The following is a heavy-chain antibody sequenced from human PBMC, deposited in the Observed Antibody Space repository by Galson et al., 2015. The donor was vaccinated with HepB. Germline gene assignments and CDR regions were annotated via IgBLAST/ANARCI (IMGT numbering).Heavy chain of an antibody. CDR3: VRDALCGYDF. CDR2: INQHGNKK. Sequence: SLRLSCAASGFTFTDHWLSWVRQTPRRGLEWVTNINQHGNKKYYADSVKGRLGISRDNAKNSLYLQMNSLIDEDTAVYYCVRDALCGYDFWGQGTTVIVSS. V-gene: IGHV3-7*03. CDR1: GFTFTDHW. D-gene: IGHD2-21*01. J-gene: IGHJ6*02.